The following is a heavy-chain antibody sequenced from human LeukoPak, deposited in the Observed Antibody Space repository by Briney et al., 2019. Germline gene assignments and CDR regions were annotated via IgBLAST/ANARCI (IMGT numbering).Heavy chain of an antibody. CDR3: AGQTIAVAGTLFXX. CDR1: GGSISSYY. V-gene: IGHV4-59*01. Sequence: SETLSLTCTVSGGSISSYYWSWIRQPPGKGLEWMGYIYYSGSTNYNPSLKSRVTISVDTSKNQFSLKLSSVTAADTAVYYCAGQTIAVAGTLFXXWGPGTMVTV. D-gene: IGHD6-19*01. J-gene: IGHJ3*01. CDR2: IYYSGST.